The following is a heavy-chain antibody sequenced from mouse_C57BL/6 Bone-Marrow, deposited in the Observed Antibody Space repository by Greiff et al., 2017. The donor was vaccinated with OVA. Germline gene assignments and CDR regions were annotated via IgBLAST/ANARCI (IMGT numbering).Heavy chain of an antibody. D-gene: IGHD2-1*01. CDR1: GYTFTDYN. J-gene: IGHJ3*01. Sequence: EVQLQESGPELVKPGASVKMSCKASGYTFTDYNMHWVKQSHGKSLEWIGYINPNNGGTSYNQKFKGKATLTVNKSSSTAYMELRSLTSEDSAVYYCVIYYGNHFWFAYWGQGTLVTVSA. CDR3: VIYYGNHFWFAY. CDR2: INPNNGGT. V-gene: IGHV1-22*01.